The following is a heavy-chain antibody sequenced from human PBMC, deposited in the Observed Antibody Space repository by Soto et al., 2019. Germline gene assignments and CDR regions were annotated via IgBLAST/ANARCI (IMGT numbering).Heavy chain of an antibody. CDR1: GGSFSGYY. Sequence: SETLSLTCAVYGGSFSGYYWTWIRQPPGTGLEWIGEINHSGSTNHNPSLKSRVTISVDTSKNQFSLKLTSVTAADTAVYHCARDKITGLFDYWGQGTLVTVSS. V-gene: IGHV4-34*01. D-gene: IGHD2-8*02. CDR2: INHSGST. CDR3: ARDKITGLFDY. J-gene: IGHJ4*02.